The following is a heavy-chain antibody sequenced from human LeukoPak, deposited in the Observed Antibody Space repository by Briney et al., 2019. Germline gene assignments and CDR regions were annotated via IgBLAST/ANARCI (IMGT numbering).Heavy chain of an antibody. CDR1: GGSISSYY. CDR3: ARGHDILTGYSLHPTPLDY. Sequence: SETLSLTCTVSGGSISSYYWSWIRQPPGKGLEWIGYIYYSGSTNYNPSLKSRVTISVDTSKNQFSLKLSSVTAADTAVYYCARGHDILTGYSLHPTPLDYWGQGTLVTVSS. D-gene: IGHD3-9*01. V-gene: IGHV4-59*01. J-gene: IGHJ4*02. CDR2: IYYSGST.